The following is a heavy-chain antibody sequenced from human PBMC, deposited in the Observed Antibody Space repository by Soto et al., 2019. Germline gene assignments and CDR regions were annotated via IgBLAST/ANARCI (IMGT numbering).Heavy chain of an antibody. CDR2: ISSSGSTI. J-gene: IGHJ4*02. V-gene: IGHV3-48*03. D-gene: IGHD3-22*01. CDR1: GFTFSSYD. Sequence: GGSLTLSCAASGFTFSSYDMNWVRQAPGKGLEWVSYISSSGSTIYYADSVKGRFTISRDNAKNSLYLQMNSLRAEDTAVDYCARGYDSSGYYYVYWGQGTLVTVSS. CDR3: ARGYDSSGYYYVY.